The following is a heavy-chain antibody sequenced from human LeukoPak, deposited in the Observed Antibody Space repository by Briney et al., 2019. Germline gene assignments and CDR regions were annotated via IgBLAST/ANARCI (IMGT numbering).Heavy chain of an antibody. CDR2: INPSGGST. J-gene: IGHJ4*02. D-gene: IGHD6-6*01. V-gene: IGHV1-46*01. Sequence: ASVKVSCKTSGYTFTSYYMHWVRQAPGQGLEWMGIINPSGGSTIYAQKFRGRVTMTRDTSTSTVYMELSSLRSEDTAVYYCARVYSSSSPFDYWGQGTLVTVSS. CDR3: ARVYSSSSPFDY. CDR1: GYTFTSYY.